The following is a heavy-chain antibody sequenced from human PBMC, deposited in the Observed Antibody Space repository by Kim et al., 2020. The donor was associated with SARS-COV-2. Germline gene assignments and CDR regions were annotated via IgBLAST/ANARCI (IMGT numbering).Heavy chain of an antibody. CDR3: ARYYVWGSYLDY. CDR2: INHSGST. V-gene: IGHV4-34*01. J-gene: IGHJ4*02. Sequence: SETLSLTCAVYGGSFSGYYWSWIRQPPGKGLEWIGEINHSGSTNYNPSLKSRVTISVDTSKNQFSLKLSSVTAADTAVYYCARYYVWGSYLDYWGQGTL. CDR1: GGSFSGYY. D-gene: IGHD3-16*01.